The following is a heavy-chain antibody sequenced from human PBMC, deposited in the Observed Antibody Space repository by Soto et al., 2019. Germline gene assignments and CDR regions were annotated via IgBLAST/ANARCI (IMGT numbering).Heavy chain of an antibody. V-gene: IGHV4-39*01. D-gene: IGHD5-12*01. CDR1: GGSMSSSVSY. CDR2: IYYSGSS. Sequence: QLQLQESGPGLVKPSETLSLTCTVSGGSMSSSVSYWGWIRQPPGKGLEWIASIYYSGSSYYNPSLKSRLTIXXDXSXIQFSLRLSSVTAADTAVYYCARQGPSSDYYYAMDVWGQGTTVTVFS. CDR3: ARQGPSSDYYYAMDV. J-gene: IGHJ6*02.